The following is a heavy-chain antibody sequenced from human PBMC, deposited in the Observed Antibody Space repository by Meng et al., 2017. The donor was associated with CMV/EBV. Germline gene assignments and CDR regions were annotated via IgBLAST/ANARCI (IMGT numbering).Heavy chain of an antibody. CDR1: GFTFSNYW. CDR3: AREAITMIVVAYWYFDL. D-gene: IGHD3-22*01. V-gene: IGHV3-7*01. J-gene: IGHJ2*01. Sequence: SCAASGFTFSNYWMSWVRQAPGKGLEWVANIKQDGSEKYYGDSVKGRFTISRDNAKNSLYLQMNSLRAEDTAVYYCAREAITMIVVAYWYFDLWGRGTLVTVSS. CDR2: IKQDGSEK.